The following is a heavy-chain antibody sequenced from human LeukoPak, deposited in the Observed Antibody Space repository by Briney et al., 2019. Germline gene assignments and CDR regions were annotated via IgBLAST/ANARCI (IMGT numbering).Heavy chain of an antibody. CDR1: GGSISSGDYY. V-gene: IGHV4-30-4*08. CDR3: ARGKGPPDAFDI. CDR2: IYYSGST. Sequence: SQTLSLTCTVSGGSISSGDYYWSWIRQPPGKGLEWIGYIYYSGSTYYNPSLKSRVTISVDTSKNQFSLKLSSVTAADTAVYYCARGKGPPDAFDIWGQGTMVTVSS. J-gene: IGHJ3*02.